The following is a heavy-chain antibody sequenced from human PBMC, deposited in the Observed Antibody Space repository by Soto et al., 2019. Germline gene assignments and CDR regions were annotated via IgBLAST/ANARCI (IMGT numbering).Heavy chain of an antibody. D-gene: IGHD3-22*01. V-gene: IGHV4-4*07. J-gene: IGHJ6*02. CDR1: GGSISSYY. Sequence: PSETLSRTCTVSGGSISSYYWSWIRQPAGKGLEWIGRIYTSGSTNYNPSLKSRVTMSVDTSKNQFSLKLSSVTAADTAVYYCARDWGYYYDSSGYYGRSGMDVWGQGTTVTVSS. CDR2: IYTSGST. CDR3: ARDWGYYYDSSGYYGRSGMDV.